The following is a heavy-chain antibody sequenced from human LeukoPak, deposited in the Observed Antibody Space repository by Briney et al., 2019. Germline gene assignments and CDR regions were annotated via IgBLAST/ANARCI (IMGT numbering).Heavy chain of an antibody. V-gene: IGHV4-39*07. Sequence: SETLSLTCDVSGGSISSEIYYWGWIRQPPGKGLEWIGNIYYSGTTYYNPSLKSRVTISVDTSKNQFSLKLSSVTAADTAVYYCARSRTPSPLFSERWGQGTLVTDSS. CDR3: ARSRTPSPLFSER. CDR1: GGSISSEIYY. J-gene: IGHJ4*02. CDR2: IYYSGTT. D-gene: IGHD4-23*01.